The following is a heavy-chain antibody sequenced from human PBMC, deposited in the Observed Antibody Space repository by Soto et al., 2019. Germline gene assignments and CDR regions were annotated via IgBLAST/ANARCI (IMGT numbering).Heavy chain of an antibody. Sequence: PSQTLSLTCAISGDSVSSNSAAWNWIRQSPSRGLEWLGRTYYRSKWYNDYAVSVKSRITINPDTSKNQFPLQLNSVTPEDTAVYYCARDLPKYSSSWTRYGMDVWGQGTTVTVS. CDR2: TYYRSKWYN. D-gene: IGHD6-13*01. CDR1: GDSVSSNSAA. V-gene: IGHV6-1*01. CDR3: ARDLPKYSSSWTRYGMDV. J-gene: IGHJ6*02.